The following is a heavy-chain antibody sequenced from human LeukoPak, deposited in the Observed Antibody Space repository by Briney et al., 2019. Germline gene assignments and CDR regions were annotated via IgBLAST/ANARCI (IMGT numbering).Heavy chain of an antibody. D-gene: IGHD2-21*02. Sequence: SETLSLTCSVSGGSITSSSYYWGWIRQPPGKGLEWIATINYSGTTHYNPSLQSRVTMSADTSNSQFSLKVNSVTAADTAVYHCARAYRGGDCYSSDYWGQGTLVTVSS. CDR1: GGSITSSSYY. CDR3: ARAYRGGDCYSSDY. CDR2: INYSGTT. V-gene: IGHV4-39*07. J-gene: IGHJ4*02.